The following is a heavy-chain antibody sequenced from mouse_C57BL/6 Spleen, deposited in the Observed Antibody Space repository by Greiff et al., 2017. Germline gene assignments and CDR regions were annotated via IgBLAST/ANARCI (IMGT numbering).Heavy chain of an antibody. J-gene: IGHJ2*01. CDR2: IYPGNSDT. V-gene: IGHV1-5*01. CDR3: TGDYYGSSLDY. CDR1: GYTFTSYW. D-gene: IGHD1-1*01. Sequence: VHVKQSGTVLARPGASVKMSCKTSGYTFTSYWMHWVKQRPGQGLEWIGAIYPGNSDTSYNQKFKGKAKLTAVTSASTAYMELSSLTNEDSAVYYCTGDYYGSSLDYWGQGTTLTVSS.